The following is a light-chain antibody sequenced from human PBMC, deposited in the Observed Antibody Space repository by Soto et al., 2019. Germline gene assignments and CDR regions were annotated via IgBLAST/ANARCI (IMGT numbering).Light chain of an antibody. CDR2: GAS. CDR3: QQYGSSPWT. CDR1: QSVSSSY. V-gene: IGKV3-20*01. J-gene: IGKJ1*01. Sequence: EVVLTQSPDTLSLSPGERGARSCRASQSVSSSYLAWYQQKPGQAPRLLIYGASSRATGIPDRFSGSGSGTDFTLTISRLEPEDFAVYYCQQYGSSPWTFGQGTKVDI.